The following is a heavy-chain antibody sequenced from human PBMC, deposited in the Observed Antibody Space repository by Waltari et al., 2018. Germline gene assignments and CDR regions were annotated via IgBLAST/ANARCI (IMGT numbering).Heavy chain of an antibody. D-gene: IGHD5-12*01. CDR1: GGSISRSSYY. J-gene: IGHJ5*02. V-gene: IGHV4-39*01. Sequence: QLQLQESGPGLVKPSETLSLTCTVSGGSISRSSYYWGWIRPSPGKGLEWIASIYYSGTTYYNPTLESRVTISGDTSKNQFSLKLSSVTAADTAVYYCARHWKRNGYRFDPWGQGTLVTVSS. CDR3: ARHWKRNGYRFDP. CDR2: IYYSGTT.